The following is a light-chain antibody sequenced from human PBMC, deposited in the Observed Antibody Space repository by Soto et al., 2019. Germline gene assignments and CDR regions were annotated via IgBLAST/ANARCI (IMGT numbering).Light chain of an antibody. CDR2: GAS. Sequence: EIVWTQSPGTLALSPGERATLSCGASQSVCGSYLAWYQQKPGQAPRLLIYGASSRATGIPDRFSGSGSGTDFTLIISRLEPADFALYYCQQYGRSPRTFGQGNKVEIK. CDR1: QSVCGSY. CDR3: QQYGRSPRT. J-gene: IGKJ1*01. V-gene: IGKV3-20*01.